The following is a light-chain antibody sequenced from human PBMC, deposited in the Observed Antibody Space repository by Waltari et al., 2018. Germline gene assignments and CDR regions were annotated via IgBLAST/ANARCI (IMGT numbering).Light chain of an antibody. J-gene: IGLJ1*01. Sequence: QSGLTQPASASGSPGQSNTISCTGTSSDVGNYTLVPWYQQHPGKAPKLLIYEVTKRASGTSDRFSDSKSGNTASLTISGLQAQEDEADYYCCSYVGLGTYVFGTGTKVTV. CDR1: SSDVGNYTL. CDR3: CSYVGLGTYV. CDR2: EVT. V-gene: IGLV2-23*02.